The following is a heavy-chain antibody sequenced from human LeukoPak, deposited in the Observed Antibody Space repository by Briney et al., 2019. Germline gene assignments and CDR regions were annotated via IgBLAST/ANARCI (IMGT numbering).Heavy chain of an antibody. D-gene: IGHD1-26*01. CDR2: IYYSGST. CDR3: ARHEYSGSYYGLSWFDP. V-gene: IGHV4-39*01. J-gene: IGHJ5*02. Sequence: PSETLSLTCTVSGGSISGSGYYWGWIRQPPGKGLEWIASIYYSGSTYYNPSLKSRVTISVDTSKNQLSLKLSSLTAADTAVYYCARHEYSGSYYGLSWFDPWGQGTLVTVSS. CDR1: GGSISGSGYY.